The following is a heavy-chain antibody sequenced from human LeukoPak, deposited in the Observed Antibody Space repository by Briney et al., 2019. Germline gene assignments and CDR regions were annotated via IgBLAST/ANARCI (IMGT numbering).Heavy chain of an antibody. CDR2: IYNSGST. J-gene: IGHJ4*02. Sequence: SETLSLTCTVSGGSISSSSYYWGWIRQPPGKGLEWIGSIYNSGSTYYNPSLNSRVTISVDTSKNQFYLKLSSVNAADTAVYYCARHDPPRWPSYFDYWGQGTLVTVSS. D-gene: IGHD4-23*01. CDR1: GGSISSSSYY. CDR3: ARHDPPRWPSYFDY. V-gene: IGHV4-39*01.